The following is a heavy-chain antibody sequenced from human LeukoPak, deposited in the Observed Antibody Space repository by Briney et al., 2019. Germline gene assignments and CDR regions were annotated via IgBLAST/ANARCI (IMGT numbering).Heavy chain of an antibody. V-gene: IGHV3-30*18. CDR1: GFTFSNYA. CDR2: ISYDGSDK. J-gene: IGHJ4*02. CDR3: AKERSFGTWLGDY. Sequence: GGSLRLSCAASGFTFSNYAMQWVRQPPGKGLEWVSIISYDGSDKYYADSVRGRFTISRDNSKNTLYLQMNSLRPEDTAVYYCAKERSFGTWLGDYWGQGTLVTVSS. D-gene: IGHD2/OR15-2a*01.